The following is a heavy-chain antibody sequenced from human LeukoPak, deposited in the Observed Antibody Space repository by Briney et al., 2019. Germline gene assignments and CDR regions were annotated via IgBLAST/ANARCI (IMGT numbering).Heavy chain of an antibody. J-gene: IGHJ5*02. CDR1: GGSISSYY. Sequence: SETLSLTCTVSGGSISSYYWSWIRQPPGKGLEWIGYIYYSGSTNYNPSLKSRVTISVDTSKNQFSLKLSSVTAADTAVYYCARGLPVYYDFWSGYSNWIDPWGQGTLVTVSS. D-gene: IGHD3-3*01. CDR2: IYYSGST. V-gene: IGHV4-59*12. CDR3: ARGLPVYYDFWSGYSNWIDP.